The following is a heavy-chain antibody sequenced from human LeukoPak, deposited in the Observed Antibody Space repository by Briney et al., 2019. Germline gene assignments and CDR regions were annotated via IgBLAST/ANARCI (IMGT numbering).Heavy chain of an antibody. Sequence: RGESLKISCKGSGYSFTSYWIGWVRQMPGKGLEWMGIIYPGDSDTRYSPSFQGQVTISADKSISTAYLQWSSLKASDTAMYYCARRVTSMGAVADGEDAFDIWGQGTMVTVSS. CDR2: IYPGDSDT. CDR3: ARRVTSMGAVADGEDAFDI. J-gene: IGHJ3*02. CDR1: GYSFTSYW. D-gene: IGHD6-19*01. V-gene: IGHV5-51*01.